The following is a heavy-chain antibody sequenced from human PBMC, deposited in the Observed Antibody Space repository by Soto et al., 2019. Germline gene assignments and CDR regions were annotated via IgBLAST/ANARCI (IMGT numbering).Heavy chain of an antibody. CDR2: ISYDGSNK. D-gene: IGHD3-10*01. V-gene: IGHV3-30*18. CDR3: AKDGPSGSRDYGMDV. CDR1: GFTFSSYG. J-gene: IGHJ6*02. Sequence: QVQLVESGGGVVQPGRSLRLSCAASGFTFSSYGMHWVRQAPGKGLEWVAVISYDGSNKYYADSVKGRFTISRDNSKKPVYLQRNSLRAEATAVYYCAKDGPSGSRDYGMDVWGQGTTVTVSS.